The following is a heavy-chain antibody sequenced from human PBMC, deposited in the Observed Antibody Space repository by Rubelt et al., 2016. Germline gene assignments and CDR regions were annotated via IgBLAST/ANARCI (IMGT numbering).Heavy chain of an antibody. D-gene: IGHD6-13*01. CDR3: ARVEAAADNYYYYGMDV. Sequence: QVQLHQWGAGLLKPSETLSLTCTVSGGSISSSSYYWGWIRQPPGKGLEWIGSIYYSGSTYYNPSLKSRVTFSVDTSKNQCPRKLSSVTAADTAVYYCARVEAAADNYYYYGMDVWGQGTTVTVSS. CDR2: IYYSGST. V-gene: IGHV4-39*07. J-gene: IGHJ6*02. CDR1: GGSISSSSYY.